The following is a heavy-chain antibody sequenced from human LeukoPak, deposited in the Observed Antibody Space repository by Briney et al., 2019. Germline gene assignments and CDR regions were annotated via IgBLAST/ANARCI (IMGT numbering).Heavy chain of an antibody. J-gene: IGHJ4*02. D-gene: IGHD6-19*01. Sequence: GGSLRLSCAASGFTFSTYSMNWVRQAPGKGLEWVSSISSSSSYIYYADSVKGRFTISRDNAKNSLYLQMNSLRAEDTAVYYCARDRGYSSGWYYFDYWGQGTVVTVSS. CDR3: ARDRGYSSGWYYFDY. CDR1: GFTFSTYS. CDR2: ISSSSSYI. V-gene: IGHV3-21*01.